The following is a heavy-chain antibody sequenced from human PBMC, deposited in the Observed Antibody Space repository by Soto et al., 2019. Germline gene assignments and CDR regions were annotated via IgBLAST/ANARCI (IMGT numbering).Heavy chain of an antibody. CDR3: ASITMVRGVIISRSYYFDY. D-gene: IGHD3-10*01. CDR2: IYHSGST. V-gene: IGHV4-38-2*01. J-gene: IGHJ4*02. Sequence: PSETLSLTCAVSGYSISSGYYWGWIRQPPGKGLEWIGSIYHSGSTYYNPSPKSRVTISVDTSKNQFSLKLSSVTAADTAVYYCASITMVRGVIISRSYYFDYWGQGTLVTVSS. CDR1: GYSISSGYY.